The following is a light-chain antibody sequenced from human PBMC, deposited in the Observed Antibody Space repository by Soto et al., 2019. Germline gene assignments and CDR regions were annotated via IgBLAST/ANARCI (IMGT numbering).Light chain of an antibody. CDR3: QSYDSSLSAPV. J-gene: IGLJ1*01. CDR2: GNS. CDR1: SSNIGAGYY. Sequence: QSVLTQPPSVSGAPGQRVTISCTGSSSNIGAGYYVHWYQQLPGTAPKLLIYGNSNRPSGVPDRFSGSKSGTSASLAITGLQAEDEADYYCQSYDSSLSAPVFGTGTKVTVL. V-gene: IGLV1-40*01.